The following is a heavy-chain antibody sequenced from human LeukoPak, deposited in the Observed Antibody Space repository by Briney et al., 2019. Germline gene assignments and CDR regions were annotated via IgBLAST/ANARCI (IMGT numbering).Heavy chain of an antibody. D-gene: IGHD6-19*01. CDR2: IKGDGSDK. V-gene: IGHV3-7*04. CDR1: GFTFSNFW. J-gene: IGHJ4*02. CDR3: ARHLGWYRADY. Sequence: GQSLRLSCAASGFTFSNFWMTWVRQPPGKGLEWVANIKGDGSDKHYVDSVKGRFTISRDNAKDSLFLLMNNLRAEDTAVYYCARHLGWYRADYWGQGTLVTVSS.